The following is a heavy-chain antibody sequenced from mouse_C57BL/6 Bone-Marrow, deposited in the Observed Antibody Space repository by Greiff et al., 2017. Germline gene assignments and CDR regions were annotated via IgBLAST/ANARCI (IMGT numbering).Heavy chain of an antibody. CDR3: TTDYSNSFFDY. Sequence: VQLQQSGAELVRPGASVKLSCTASGFNIKDDYMHWVKQRPEQGLEWIGWIDPENGDTEYASNFQGKATITADTSSNTAYLQLSSLTSEDTAVYYCTTDYSNSFFDYWGQGTTLTVSS. V-gene: IGHV14-4*01. CDR2: IDPENGDT. J-gene: IGHJ2*01. CDR1: GFNIKDDY. D-gene: IGHD2-5*01.